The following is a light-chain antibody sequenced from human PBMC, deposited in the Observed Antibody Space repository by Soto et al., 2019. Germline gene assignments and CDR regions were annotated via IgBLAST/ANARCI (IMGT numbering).Light chain of an antibody. CDR3: QQRSKWPLVT. Sequence: EIVLTQSPATLSLSPGERATLSCRASQSVSSYLAWYQQKPGQAPRLLIYDASNRATGIPARFSGSGSGTDFTLTISSLEPADFAVYYCQQRSKWPLVTFGGGTKVDI. CDR1: QSVSSY. V-gene: IGKV3-11*01. J-gene: IGKJ4*01. CDR2: DAS.